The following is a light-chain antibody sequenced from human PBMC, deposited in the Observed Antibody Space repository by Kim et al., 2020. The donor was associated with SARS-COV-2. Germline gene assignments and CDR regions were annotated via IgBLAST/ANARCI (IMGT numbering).Light chain of an antibody. V-gene: IGLV2-8*01. CDR1: SSDVGGNNH. J-gene: IGLJ1*01. CDR2: EVN. CDR3: SSYAGTNDLYV. Sequence: QSVSISCTGTSSDVGGNNHVSWYQQHPGKAPKLMIYEVNKRPSGVPDRFSGSKSGNTASLTVSGLQAEDEADYYCSSYAGTNDLYVFGTGTKVTVL.